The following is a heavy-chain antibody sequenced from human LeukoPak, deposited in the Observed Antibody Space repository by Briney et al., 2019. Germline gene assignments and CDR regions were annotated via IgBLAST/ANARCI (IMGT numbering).Heavy chain of an antibody. V-gene: IGHV3-23*01. CDR2: ISGSGGST. Sequence: PGGSLRLSCAASGFTLSSYAMSWVRQAPGKGLEWVSAISGSGGSTYYAESVKGRFTISRDNSKNTLYLQMNSLRAEDTAIYYCAKARGAAAANDFDYWGQGTLVTVSS. D-gene: IGHD6-13*01. CDR1: GFTLSSYA. CDR3: AKARGAAAANDFDY. J-gene: IGHJ4*02.